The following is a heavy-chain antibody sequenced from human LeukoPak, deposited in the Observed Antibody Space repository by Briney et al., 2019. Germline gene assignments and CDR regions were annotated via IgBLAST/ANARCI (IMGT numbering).Heavy chain of an antibody. CDR1: GGSISSSSSIC. Sequence: SETLSLTCAVSGGSISSSSSICWTWVRQPPGEGLEWIGEIYHNGATNYNPSLKSRVTMLLDKSKNQFFLKLNSVTAADTAVYYCARSRSDSSALDYWGQGTLVTVSS. J-gene: IGHJ4*02. CDR3: ARSRSDSSALDY. D-gene: IGHD3-22*01. V-gene: IGHV4-4*02. CDR2: IYHNGAT.